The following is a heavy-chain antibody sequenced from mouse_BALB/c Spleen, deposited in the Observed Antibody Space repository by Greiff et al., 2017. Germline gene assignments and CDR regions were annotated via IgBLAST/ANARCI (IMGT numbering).Heavy chain of an antibody. J-gene: IGHJ3*01. D-gene: IGHD1-2*01. CDR1: GYTFTSYW. Sequence: QVQLKQPGAELVKPGAPVKLSCKASGYTFTSYWMNWVKQRPGRGLEWIGRIDPSDSETHYNQKFKDKATLTVDKSSSTAYIQLSSLTSEDSAVYYCARWDYYGPFAYWGQGTLVTVSA. V-gene: IGHV1-69*02. CDR2: IDPSDSET. CDR3: ARWDYYGPFAY.